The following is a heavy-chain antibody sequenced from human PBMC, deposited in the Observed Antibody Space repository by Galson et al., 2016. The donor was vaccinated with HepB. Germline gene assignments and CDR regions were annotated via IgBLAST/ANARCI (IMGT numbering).Heavy chain of an antibody. J-gene: IGHJ4*02. D-gene: IGHD5-24*01. CDR1: GFTFSDYG. V-gene: IGHV3-30*18. CDR2: LSFDGINK. Sequence: SCAASGFTFSDYGIHWVRQAPGKGLEWVAVLSFDGINKYYADSVKGRFTISRDNSKNTVYLQMNSLRAEDTAVYYCAKDAYTWRWLLSFFPDYWGQGTLVTVSS. CDR3: AKDAYTWRWLLSFFPDY.